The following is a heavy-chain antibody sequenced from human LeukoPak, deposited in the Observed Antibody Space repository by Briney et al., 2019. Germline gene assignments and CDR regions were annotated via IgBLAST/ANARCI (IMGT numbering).Heavy chain of an antibody. Sequence: GASVKVSCKASGGTFSSYAISWVRQAPGQGLEWKGGIIPIFGTANYAQKFQGRVTITADESTSTAYMELSSLRSEDTAVYYCAREVLGNFDYWGQGTLVTVSS. CDR2: IIPIFGTA. D-gene: IGHD4/OR15-4a*01. CDR3: AREVLGNFDY. CDR1: GGTFSSYA. V-gene: IGHV1-69*13. J-gene: IGHJ4*02.